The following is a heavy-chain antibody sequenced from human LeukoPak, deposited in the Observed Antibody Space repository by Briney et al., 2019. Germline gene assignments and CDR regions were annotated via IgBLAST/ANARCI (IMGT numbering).Heavy chain of an antibody. CDR3: VKDRGVSTITRKVDCFDY. J-gene: IGHJ4*02. Sequence: GGSLRLSCAASGFTFSSYAMNWVRQAPGKGLELVSGISGSGGSTYYADSVQGRFTISRDNSKNTRYLQMNRLKAEDTGVYYWVKDRGVSTITRKVDCFDYWGQGTLVTVSS. CDR2: ISGSGGST. V-gene: IGHV3-23*01. D-gene: IGHD5/OR15-5a*01. CDR1: GFTFSSYA.